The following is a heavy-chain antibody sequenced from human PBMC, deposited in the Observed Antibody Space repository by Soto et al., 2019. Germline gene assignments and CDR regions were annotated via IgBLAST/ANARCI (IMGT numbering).Heavy chain of an antibody. V-gene: IGHV3-30*18. CDR3: AKDGGGDFDY. CDR1: GFTFSSYG. Sequence: QVQLVESGGGVVQPGRSLRLSCAASGFTFSSYGMHWVRQAPGKGLEWVAVISYDGSNKYYADSVKGRFTISRDNSKNTLYLQMNSLRAEDTAVYYCAKDGGGDFDYWGQETLVTVSS. CDR2: ISYDGSNK. J-gene: IGHJ4*02. D-gene: IGHD2-21*01.